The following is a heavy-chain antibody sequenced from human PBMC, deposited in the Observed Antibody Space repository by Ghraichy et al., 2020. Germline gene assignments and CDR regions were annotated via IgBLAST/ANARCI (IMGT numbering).Heavy chain of an antibody. Sequence: GGSLRLSCAASGFTFSSYSMNWVRQAPGKGLEWVSSISSSSSYIYYADSVKGRFTISRDNAKNSLYLQMNSLRAEDTAVYYCASRYYDFWSGPDGGAFDIWGQGTMVTVSS. D-gene: IGHD3-3*01. V-gene: IGHV3-21*01. CDR2: ISSSSSYI. J-gene: IGHJ3*02. CDR1: GFTFSSYS. CDR3: ASRYYDFWSGPDGGAFDI.